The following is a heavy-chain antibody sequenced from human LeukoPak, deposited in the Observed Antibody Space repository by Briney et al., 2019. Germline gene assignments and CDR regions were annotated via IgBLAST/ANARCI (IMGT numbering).Heavy chain of an antibody. V-gene: IGHV3-43*02. CDR3: AKDPATRDGHGAWFDP. CDR2: ISGDGGST. Sequence: GGSLRLSCAASGFTFGDYAMHWVRQAPGKGLEWDYLISGDGGSTYYADSVKGRFTISRDNSKNSLYLQMNSLRTEDTALYYCAKDPATRDGHGAWFDPWGQGTLVTDSS. CDR1: GFTFGDYA. D-gene: IGHD5-24*01. J-gene: IGHJ5*02.